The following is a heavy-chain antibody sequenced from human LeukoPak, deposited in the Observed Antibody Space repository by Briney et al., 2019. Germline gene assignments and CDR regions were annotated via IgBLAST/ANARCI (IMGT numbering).Heavy chain of an antibody. Sequence: SETLSLTCTVSGASINSDTYYWGWIRQPPGKGLEWIGYIYYSGSTNYNPSLQSRVTISVDTSKNQFSLRLRSVTAADTAVYYCALYRSSRDYYYYYMDVWGKGTTVTVSS. CDR2: IYYSGST. CDR3: ALYRSSRDYYYYYMDV. V-gene: IGHV4-61*01. CDR1: GASINSDTYY. D-gene: IGHD6-13*01. J-gene: IGHJ6*03.